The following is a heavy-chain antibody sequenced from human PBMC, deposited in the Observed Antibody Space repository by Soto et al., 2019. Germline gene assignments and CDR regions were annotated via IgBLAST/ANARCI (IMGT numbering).Heavy chain of an antibody. CDR1: GYTFISFY. D-gene: IGHD3-10*01. Sequence: QVQLVQSGAEVKKPGASVRVSCKASGYTFISFYMNWVRQAPGQGLARMGVVNANGGSTNYAQKFQGRVTMTRDTTPSTVYMEVNSLRSEDTAEYYCARPITIVRGAPFGYWGQGTLVTVSS. V-gene: IGHV1-46*01. CDR3: ARPITIVRGAPFGY. J-gene: IGHJ4*02. CDR2: VNANGGST.